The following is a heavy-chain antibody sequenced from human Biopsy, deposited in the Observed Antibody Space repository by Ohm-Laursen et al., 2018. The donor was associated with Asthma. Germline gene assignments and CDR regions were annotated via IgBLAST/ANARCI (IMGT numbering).Heavy chain of an antibody. Sequence: SLRLSCAASGFSFSDYYMTWMRQAPGKGLEWVSSISSSGSTTYPAESVKGRFTISRDYSKNTLYLQMHSLRAEDTAIYYCARVFESSEWGPFYHFGLDVWGQGTTVAVSS. CDR2: ISSSGSTT. V-gene: IGHV3-11*01. CDR1: GFSFSDYY. CDR3: ARVFESSEWGPFYHFGLDV. D-gene: IGHD6-25*01. J-gene: IGHJ6*02.